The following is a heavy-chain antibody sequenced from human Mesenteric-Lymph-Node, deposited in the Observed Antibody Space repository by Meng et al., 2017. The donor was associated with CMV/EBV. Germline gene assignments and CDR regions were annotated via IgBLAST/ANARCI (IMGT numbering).Heavy chain of an antibody. Sequence: ASVKVSCKASGYTFTSYYMYWVRQAPGQGLEWMGIINPSGGSTSYAQKFQGRVTMTRDTSTSTVYMELGSLRSEDTAVYYCARGRGCSDTTCYDDVLNIWGQGTMVTVSS. V-gene: IGHV1-46*01. CDR3: ARGRGCSDTTCYDDVLNI. J-gene: IGHJ3*02. CDR1: GYTFTSYY. D-gene: IGHD2-2*01. CDR2: INPSGGST.